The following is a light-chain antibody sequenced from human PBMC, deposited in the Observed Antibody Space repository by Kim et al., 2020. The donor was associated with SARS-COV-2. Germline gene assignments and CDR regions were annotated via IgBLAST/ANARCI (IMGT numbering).Light chain of an antibody. CDR1: HDIDNY. Sequence: DIQMTQSPSSLSASVGDRVTITCQASHDIDNYLNWYQQKPGKAPKLLIYDAANLETGVPSRFSGRGSGTDFTFTITSLQPEDAATYFCQQFDSLRLTFGGGTKVDIK. CDR2: DAA. J-gene: IGKJ4*01. CDR3: QQFDSLRLT. V-gene: IGKV1-33*01.